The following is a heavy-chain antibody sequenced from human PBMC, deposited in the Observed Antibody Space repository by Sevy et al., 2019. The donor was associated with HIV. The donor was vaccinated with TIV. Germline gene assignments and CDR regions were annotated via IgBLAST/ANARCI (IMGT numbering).Heavy chain of an antibody. CDR3: ARGLISSGYNYFDY. CDR2: ISSSSSYI. V-gene: IGHV3-21*01. J-gene: IGHJ4*02. D-gene: IGHD3-22*01. CDR1: GFTFSSYS. Sequence: GGSLRLSCAASGFTFSSYSMNWVRQAPGKGLEWVSSISSSSSYIYYADSVKGRFTISRDNAKNSLYLQMNSLRVEDTAVYDCARGLISSGYNYFDYWGQGTLVTVSS.